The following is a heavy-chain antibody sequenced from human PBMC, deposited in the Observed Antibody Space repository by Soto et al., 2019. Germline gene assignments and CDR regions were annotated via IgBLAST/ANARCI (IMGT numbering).Heavy chain of an antibody. Sequence: GGSLRLSCAASGFTFSSYAMSWVRQAPGKGLEWVSAISGSGGSTYYADSVKGRFTISRDNSKNTLHLQMNSLRAEDTAVYYCANHRGSDYYVSGTYYNVMDYWGQGTLVTVSS. D-gene: IGHD3-10*01. CDR2: ISGSGGST. V-gene: IGHV3-23*01. CDR1: GFTFSSYA. J-gene: IGHJ4*02. CDR3: ANHRGSDYYVSGTYYNVMDY.